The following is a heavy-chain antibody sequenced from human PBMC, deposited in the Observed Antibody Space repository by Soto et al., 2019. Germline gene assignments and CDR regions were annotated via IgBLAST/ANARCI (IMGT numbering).Heavy chain of an antibody. Sequence: EVRLVESGGTLVQPGGSLRLSCVASGFSFSDYWMAWVRQAPGQGLEWVANIDKGGSGTYFVDSLEGRFTISRDNAKNSLFLHMNSLRADDTAVYYCAIDPDMTPGCASDFWGQGTMVTVS. CDR1: GFSFSDYW. J-gene: IGHJ3*01. CDR2: IDKGGSGT. V-gene: IGHV3-7*01. CDR3: AIDPDMTPGCASDF. D-gene: IGHD3-9*01.